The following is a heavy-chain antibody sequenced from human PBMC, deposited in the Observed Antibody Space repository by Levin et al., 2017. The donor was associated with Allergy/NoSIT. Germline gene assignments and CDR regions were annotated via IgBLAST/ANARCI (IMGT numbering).Heavy chain of an antibody. CDR3: ARGYSSGWYKNFDY. V-gene: IGHV1-18*01. CDR2: ISAYNGNT. CDR1: GYTFTSYG. J-gene: IGHJ4*02. D-gene: IGHD6-19*01. Sequence: GESLKISCKASGYTFTSYGISWVRQAPGQGLEWMGWISAYNGNTNYAQKLQGRVTMTTDTSTSTAYMELRSLRSDDTAVYYCARGYSSGWYKNFDYWGQGTLVTVSS.